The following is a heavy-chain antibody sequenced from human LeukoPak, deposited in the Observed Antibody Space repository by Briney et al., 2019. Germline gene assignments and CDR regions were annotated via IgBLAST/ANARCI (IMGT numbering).Heavy chain of an antibody. V-gene: IGHV1-18*01. CDR1: GYTFTSYG. D-gene: IGHD1-26*01. CDR2: ISAYNGYT. J-gene: IGHJ4*02. CDR3: ARGIVGARTQRYFDY. Sequence: ASVKVSCKASGYTFTSYGISWVRQAPGQGLEWMGWISAYNGYTNYAQKLQGRVTMTTDTSTSTAYMELRSLRSDDTAVYYCARGIVGARTQRYFDYWGQGTLVTVSS.